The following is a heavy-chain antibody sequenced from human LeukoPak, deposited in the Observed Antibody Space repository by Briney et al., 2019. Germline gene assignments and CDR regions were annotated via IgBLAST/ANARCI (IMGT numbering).Heavy chain of an antibody. Sequence: GGSLRLSCAASGFTFSTYGMHWVRQAPGKGLEWVAFISYDGSYKYYADSVKGRFTISRDDSKNTLYLQMNSLRAEDTAVYYCAKDRKYDILTGYSVYDAFDMWGQGTMVTVSS. J-gene: IGHJ3*02. CDR3: AKDRKYDILTGYSVYDAFDM. V-gene: IGHV3-30*18. CDR2: ISYDGSYK. CDR1: GFTFSTYG. D-gene: IGHD3-9*01.